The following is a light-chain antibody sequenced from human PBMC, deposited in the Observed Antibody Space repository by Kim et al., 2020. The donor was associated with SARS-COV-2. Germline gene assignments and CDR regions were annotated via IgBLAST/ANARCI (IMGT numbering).Light chain of an antibody. CDR1: NIGSKS. CDR3: HVWDSTGDQGV. CDR2: YDS. Sequence: APGKTANMTWGGNNIGSKSVHWYQQKPGQAPVLAIYYDSDRPAGSTERFSGSNSDNTATLTITRVEAGDEADYYCHVWDSTGDQGVFGGGTRLTVL. V-gene: IGLV3-21*04. J-gene: IGLJ3*02.